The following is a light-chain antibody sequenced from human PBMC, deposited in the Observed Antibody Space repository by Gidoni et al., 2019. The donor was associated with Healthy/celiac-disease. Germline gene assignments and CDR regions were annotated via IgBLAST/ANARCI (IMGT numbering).Light chain of an antibody. CDR2: AAS. V-gene: IGKV1-39*01. CDR1: QSISSY. J-gene: IGKJ2*01. CDR3: QQSYSTPMYT. Sequence: DILMTQSPSSLSASVGDRVTITCRASQSISSYLNWYQQKPGKAPKLLIYAASSLQSGVTSRFSGSGSGTDFTLTISSLQPEDFATYYCQQSYSTPMYTFGQGTKLEIK.